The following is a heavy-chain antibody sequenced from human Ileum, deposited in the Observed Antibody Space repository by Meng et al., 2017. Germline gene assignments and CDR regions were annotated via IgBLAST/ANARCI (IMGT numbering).Heavy chain of an antibody. J-gene: IGHJ4*02. Sequence: GGSLRLSCAASGFSFSDFWMSWVRQTPGKGLEWVASLKGEGSRSLYVDSVKGRFTVSRDNDHNSLYLQMNSLRAEDTAIYYCARVMVIFSTGPNFDSWGQGTLVTVSS. CDR2: LKGEGSRS. D-gene: IGHD2-8*01. CDR1: GFSFSDFW. V-gene: IGHV3-7*03. CDR3: ARVMVIFSTGPNFDS.